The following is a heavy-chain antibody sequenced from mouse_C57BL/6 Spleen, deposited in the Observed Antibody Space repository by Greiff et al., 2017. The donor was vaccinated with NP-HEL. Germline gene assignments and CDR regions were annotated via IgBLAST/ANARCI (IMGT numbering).Heavy chain of an antibody. CDR1: GYTFTSYW. CDR3: ARFGLGRGFAY. J-gene: IGHJ3*01. Sequence: VKLQQSGAELVRPGSSVKLSCKASGYTFTSYWMDWVKQRPGQGLDWIGNIYPSDSETHYNQKFKDKATLTVDKSSSTAYMQLSSLTSEDSAVYYCARFGLGRGFAYWGQGTLVTVSA. D-gene: IGHD3-1*01. V-gene: IGHV1-61*01. CDR2: IYPSDSET.